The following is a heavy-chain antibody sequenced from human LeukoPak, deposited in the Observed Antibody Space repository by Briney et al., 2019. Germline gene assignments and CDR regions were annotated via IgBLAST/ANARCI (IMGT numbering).Heavy chain of an antibody. Sequence: PSETLSLTCTVSGGSISSYYWSWIRQPPGKGLEWIGYICYSGITNYNPSLKSRVTISVDTSKNQFSLKLSSVTAADTAVYYCARGHPPYSFDLWGRGTLVTVSS. CDR2: ICYSGIT. J-gene: IGHJ2*01. CDR1: GGSISSYY. V-gene: IGHV4-59*01. D-gene: IGHD2-15*01. CDR3: ARGHPPYSFDL.